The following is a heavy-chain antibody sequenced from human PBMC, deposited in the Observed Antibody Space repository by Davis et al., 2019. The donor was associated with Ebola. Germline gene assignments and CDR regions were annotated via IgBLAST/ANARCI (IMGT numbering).Heavy chain of an antibody. CDR1: GFTLSTHW. CDR2: ISSGGTYT. Sequence: GESLKISCAASGFTLSTHWMHWVRQAPGKGLEWVSAISSGGTYTAYAESLKGRFTISRDNARNSLYLQIDSLRAEDTAVYYCARDSDGGHSRWFDPWGQGTLVTVSS. CDR3: ARDSDGGHSRWFDP. V-gene: IGHV3-21*01. J-gene: IGHJ5*02. D-gene: IGHD3-10*01.